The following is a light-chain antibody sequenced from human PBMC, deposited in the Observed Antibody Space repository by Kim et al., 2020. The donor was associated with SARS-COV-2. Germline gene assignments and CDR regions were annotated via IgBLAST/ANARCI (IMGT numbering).Light chain of an antibody. V-gene: IGKV1-39*01. CDR3: QESYSTPFT. CDR2: AAS. CDR1: QNINTY. J-gene: IGKJ3*01. Sequence: DFQMTQSPSSLSASVGDRVTITCRASQNINTYLNWYQQKPGKAPKLLIYAASSLQSGVPSRFSGSGSGTDFTLTISSLQREDFASYFCQESYSTPFTFGPGTKVDIK.